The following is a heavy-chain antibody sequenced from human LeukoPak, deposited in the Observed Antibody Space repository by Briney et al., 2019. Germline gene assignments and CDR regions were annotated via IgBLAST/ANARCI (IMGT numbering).Heavy chain of an antibody. J-gene: IGHJ3*02. Sequence: PSETLSLTCTVSGGSISSYYWSWIRQPAGKGLEWIGRIYTSGSTNYNPSLKSRVTMSVDTSKNQFSLKLSSVTAADTAVYYCARVYGSGSYYRDAFDIWGQGTMVTVSS. D-gene: IGHD3-10*01. CDR1: GGSISSYY. CDR2: IYTSGST. V-gene: IGHV4-4*07. CDR3: ARVYGSGSYYRDAFDI.